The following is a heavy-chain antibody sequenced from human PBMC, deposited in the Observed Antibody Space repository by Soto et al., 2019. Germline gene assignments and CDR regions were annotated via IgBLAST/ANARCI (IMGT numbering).Heavy chain of an antibody. V-gene: IGHV1-69*02. J-gene: IGHJ3*02. Sequence: SVKVSCKASGGTFSSYTISWVRQAPGQGLEWMGRIIPILGIANYAQKFQGRVTITADKSTSTAYMELSSLRSEDTAVYYCARGKDSGYDLAAFDIWGQGTMVTVSS. CDR1: GGTFSSYT. D-gene: IGHD5-12*01. CDR2: IIPILGIA. CDR3: ARGKDSGYDLAAFDI.